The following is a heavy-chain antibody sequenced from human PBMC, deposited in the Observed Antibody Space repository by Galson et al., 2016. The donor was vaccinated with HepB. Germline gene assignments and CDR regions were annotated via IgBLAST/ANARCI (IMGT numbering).Heavy chain of an antibody. CDR1: GFTFSSYS. D-gene: IGHD4-17*01. CDR2: ISSSSSYI. V-gene: IGHV3-21*01. CDR3: ARAVSWDYGDYAGY. J-gene: IGHJ4*02. Sequence: SLRLSCAASGFTFSSYSMNWVRQAPGKELEWVSSISSSSSYIYYADSVKGRFTISRDNAKNSLYLQMNSLRAEDTAVYYCARAVSWDYGDYAGYWGQGTLVTVSS.